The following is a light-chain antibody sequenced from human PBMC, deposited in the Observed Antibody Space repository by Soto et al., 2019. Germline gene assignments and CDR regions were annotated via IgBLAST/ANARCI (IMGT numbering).Light chain of an antibody. CDR2: DAS. V-gene: IGKV3-11*01. CDR3: QQRSDWPRT. Sequence: EIGCTHAPATLSLNPRERATLFCRASQSVSSYLAWYQQKPGQAPRLLIYDASNRATGIPARFSGSGSGTDFSLTISSLEPEDFAVYYCQQRSDWPRTFGQGTKVAIK. J-gene: IGKJ1*01. CDR1: QSVSSY.